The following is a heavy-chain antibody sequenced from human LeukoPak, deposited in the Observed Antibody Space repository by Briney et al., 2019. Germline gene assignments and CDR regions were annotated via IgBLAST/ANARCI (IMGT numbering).Heavy chain of an antibody. J-gene: IGHJ5*02. CDR2: IRQDGSQK. Sequence: PGGSLRLSCAASEFTFSDYWMNWVRQAPGMGLEWVANIRQDGSQKYYVDSVKGRFTISRDNAKNSLYLQMNSLRAEDTAVYYCVRDWPGDSYGADPWGQGTLVTVSS. V-gene: IGHV3-7*01. D-gene: IGHD5-18*01. CDR1: EFTFSDYW. CDR3: VRDWPGDSYGADP.